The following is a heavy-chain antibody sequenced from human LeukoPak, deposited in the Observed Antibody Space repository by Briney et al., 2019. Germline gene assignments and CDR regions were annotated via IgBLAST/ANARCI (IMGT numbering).Heavy chain of an antibody. Sequence: SETLSLTCTVSGGSISSYYWSWIRQPPGRGLEWIGYIYYSGGTNYNPSLKSRVTISADMSKNQFSLQLNSVSAADTAVYHCARLITASAPSDVRIESWGQGTLVTVSS. CDR1: GGSISSYY. CDR2: IYYSGGT. CDR3: ARLITASAPSDVRIES. D-gene: IGHD3-16*01. V-gene: IGHV4-59*12. J-gene: IGHJ4*02.